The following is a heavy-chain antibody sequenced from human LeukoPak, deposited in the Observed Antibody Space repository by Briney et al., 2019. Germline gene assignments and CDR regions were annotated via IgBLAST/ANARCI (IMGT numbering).Heavy chain of an antibody. J-gene: IGHJ4*02. CDR3: ARDYCSSTSCLFDY. Sequence: ASVKVSCKASGYTFTSYGISWVRQAPGQGLEWMGRINPDTGGTEYAQKFQGRVTMTRDTSISTAYMDLSRLRSDDTAVYYCARDYCSSTSCLFDYWGQGTLVTVSS. CDR1: GYTFTSYG. V-gene: IGHV1-2*06. D-gene: IGHD2-2*01. CDR2: INPDTGGT.